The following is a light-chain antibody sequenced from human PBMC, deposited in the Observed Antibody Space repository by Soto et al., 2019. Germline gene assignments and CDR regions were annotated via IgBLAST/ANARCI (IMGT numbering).Light chain of an antibody. CDR2: EVS. CDR3: CSYGGSSTLYV. V-gene: IGLV2-23*02. Sequence: QSVLTQPASVSGSPGQSITISCTGTSSDVGSYNLVSWYQQHPGKAPKVMVYEVSKRPSGVSNRFSGSKSGNTASLTISGLQSEDEADYYCCSYGGSSTLYVFGTGTKLTVL. J-gene: IGLJ1*01. CDR1: SSDVGSYNL.